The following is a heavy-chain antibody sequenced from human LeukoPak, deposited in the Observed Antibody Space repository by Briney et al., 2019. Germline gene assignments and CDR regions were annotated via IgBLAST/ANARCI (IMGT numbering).Heavy chain of an antibody. D-gene: IGHD6-19*01. CDR1: GFTFSNYE. V-gene: IGHV3-48*03. J-gene: IGHJ3*02. CDR2: ISSSGSDI. Sequence: PGGSLRLSCAASGFTFSNYEMHWVRQAPGKGLEWVSYISSSGSDIYYADSVKGRFTISRDNSKNTLYLQMNSLRAEDTAVYYCARRGYSSGWYDVFDIWGQGTMVTVSS. CDR3: ARRGYSSGWYDVFDI.